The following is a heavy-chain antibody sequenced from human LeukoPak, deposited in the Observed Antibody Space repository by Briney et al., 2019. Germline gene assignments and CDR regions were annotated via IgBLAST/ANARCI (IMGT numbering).Heavy chain of an antibody. CDR1: GGSFSGYY. Sequence: SETLSLTCAVYGGSFSGYYWSWIRQPPGKGLEWIGEINHSGSTNYNPSLKSRVTISVDTSKNQFSLKLSSVTAADTAVYYCAREIGSRYCSSTSCPYYFDYWGQGTLVTVSS. V-gene: IGHV4-34*01. D-gene: IGHD2-2*01. J-gene: IGHJ4*02. CDR3: AREIGSRYCSSTSCPYYFDY. CDR2: INHSGST.